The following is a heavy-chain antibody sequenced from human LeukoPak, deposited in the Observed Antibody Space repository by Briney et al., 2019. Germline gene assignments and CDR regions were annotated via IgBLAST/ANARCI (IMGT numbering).Heavy chain of an antibody. CDR2: IRYDGSNK. CDR3: AKGYGRFLECSTFDY. D-gene: IGHD3-3*01. J-gene: IGHJ4*02. V-gene: IGHV3-30*02. CDR1: GFTFSSYG. Sequence: PGGSLRLSCAASGFTFSSYGMHWVRQAPGKGLEWVAFIRYDGSNKYYADSVKGRFTISRDNSKNTLYLQMNSLRAEDTAVYYCAKGYGRFLECSTFDYWGQGTLVTVSS.